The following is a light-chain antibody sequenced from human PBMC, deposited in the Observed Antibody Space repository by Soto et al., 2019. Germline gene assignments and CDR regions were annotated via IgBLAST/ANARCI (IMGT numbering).Light chain of an antibody. V-gene: IGKV3-20*01. J-gene: IGKJ1*01. Sequence: EIVLTQSPDTLSLSPGERATLSCRASQSGFSRYLAWSQQKRGQAPRVLIYGASTRATGIPDRFSGSGSGTDFTLTISRLEPEDFAVYYCQQYGSSPWTFGQGTKVEIK. CDR3: QQYGSSPWT. CDR1: QSGFSRY. CDR2: GAS.